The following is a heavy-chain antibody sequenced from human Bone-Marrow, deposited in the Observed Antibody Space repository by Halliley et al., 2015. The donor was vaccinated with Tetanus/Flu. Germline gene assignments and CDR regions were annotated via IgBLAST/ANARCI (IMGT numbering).Heavy chain of an antibody. Sequence: EVQLVQSGAEMKKPGESLKISCKASGYSFTTNWIGWVRQVPGEGLEWMGIINPGDSDTRYSPSFEGQVHISADKSVSTAYLQWRRLNVSDPAIYYCARHRGWLVADYWGRGTLVTVSS. V-gene: IGHV5-51*01. CDR3: ARHRGWLVADY. D-gene: IGHD6-19*01. CDR2: INPGDSDT. CDR1: GYSFTTNW. J-gene: IGHJ4*02.